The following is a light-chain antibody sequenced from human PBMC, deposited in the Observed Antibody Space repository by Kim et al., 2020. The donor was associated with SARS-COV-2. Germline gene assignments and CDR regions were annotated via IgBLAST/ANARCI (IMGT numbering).Light chain of an antibody. V-gene: IGLV3-21*04. CDR3: QVWDSGSDHYV. Sequence: APEKTASITCGGNNIGSKSVQWYQQKPGQAPVLLIFYDSDRPSGISERFSGSNSGNTATLTINRVEAGDEADYYCQVWDSGSDHYVFGSGTKVTVL. CDR1: NIGSKS. CDR2: YDS. J-gene: IGLJ1*01.